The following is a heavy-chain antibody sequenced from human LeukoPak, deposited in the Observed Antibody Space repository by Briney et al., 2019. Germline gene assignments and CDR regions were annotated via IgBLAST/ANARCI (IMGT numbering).Heavy chain of an antibody. CDR2: ISHDGSNK. V-gene: IGHV3-30*04. CDR3: ARASGWLQSGYYYMDV. J-gene: IGHJ6*03. Sequence: GGSLRLSCAASGSTFSSYAMHWVRQAPGKGLEWVAVISHDGSNKYYADSVKGRFTISRDNSKNTLYLQMNSLRAEDTAVYYCARASGWLQSGYYYMDVWGKGTTVTVSS. D-gene: IGHD5-24*01. CDR1: GSTFSSYA.